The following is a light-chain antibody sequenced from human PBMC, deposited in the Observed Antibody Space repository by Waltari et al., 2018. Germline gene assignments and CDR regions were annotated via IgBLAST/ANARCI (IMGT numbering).Light chain of an antibody. V-gene: IGLV2-23*01. CDR3: CSYAGSSTPVV. J-gene: IGLJ2*01. CDR2: EGS. CDR1: SSDVGSYNL. Sequence: QSALTQPASVSGSPGQSITISCTGTSSDVGSYNLVSWYQQHPGKAPKLMIYEGSKGPSGVSNRFSGSKSGNTASLTISGLQAEDEADYYCCSYAGSSTPVVFGGGTKLTVL.